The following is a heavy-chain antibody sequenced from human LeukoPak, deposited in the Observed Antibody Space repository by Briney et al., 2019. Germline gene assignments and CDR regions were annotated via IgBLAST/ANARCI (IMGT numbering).Heavy chain of an antibody. CDR1: GFTFSNYW. CDR3: ARGGRGSAAVVAPRSFDI. V-gene: IGHV3-74*01. Sequence: PGGSLRLSCAASGFTFSNYWMHWVRQAPGKGLVWVSRVKSDGSSTTYADSVKGRFIISRDISKNTLYLQMNSLRAEDSALYYCARGGRGSAAVVAPRSFDIWGQGTMVTVSS. J-gene: IGHJ3*02. D-gene: IGHD3-22*01. CDR2: VKSDGSST.